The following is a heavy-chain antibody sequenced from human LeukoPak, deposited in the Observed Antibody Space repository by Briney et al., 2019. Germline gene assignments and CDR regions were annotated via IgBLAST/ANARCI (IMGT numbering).Heavy chain of an antibody. CDR1: GFTFSLYR. CDR2: KKQDGSEK. Sequence: GGSLRLSCVASGFTFSLYRMNWVRQAPGKGLEGVANKKQDGSEKYYVDSVKGRFTISRDNAKNSLYLQMNSLRAEDTAVYYCARETPGLERRPTDYYYYMDVWGKGTTVTVSS. CDR3: ARETPGLERRPTDYYYYMDV. D-gene: IGHD1-1*01. V-gene: IGHV3-7*01. J-gene: IGHJ6*03.